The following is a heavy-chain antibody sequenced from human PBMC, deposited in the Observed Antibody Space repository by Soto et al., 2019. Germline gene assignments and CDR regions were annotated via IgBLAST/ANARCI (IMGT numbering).Heavy chain of an antibody. CDR1: GGSISTGCYY. CDR2: IYYSGST. D-gene: IGHD3-22*01. V-gene: IGHV4-31*03. CDR3: ARTFLFDSSGYSPFDC. Sequence: PSETLSLTCTVSGGSISTGCYYWNWIRQHPGKGLEWIGYIYYSGSTYYTPSLKSRVTISVDTSKNQFSLKLSSVTAADTAVYYCARTFLFDSSGYSPFDCWGQGTLVTVSS. J-gene: IGHJ4*02.